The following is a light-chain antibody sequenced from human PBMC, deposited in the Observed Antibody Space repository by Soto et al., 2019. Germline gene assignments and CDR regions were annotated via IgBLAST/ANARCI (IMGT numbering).Light chain of an antibody. CDR1: ESVSSN. CDR3: QQYNNWPPT. CDR2: GAS. J-gene: IGKJ1*01. V-gene: IGKV3-15*01. Sequence: MVMTQSPATLSVSPGERATLSCRASESVSSNLTCYQQKPGQAPRLLIYGASTRATGIPARFSGSGSGTEFTLTISSLQSEDFAVYCCQQYNNWPPTFGQGTKVDIK.